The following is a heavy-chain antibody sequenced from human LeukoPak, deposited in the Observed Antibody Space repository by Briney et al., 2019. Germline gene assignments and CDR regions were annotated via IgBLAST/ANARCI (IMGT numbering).Heavy chain of an antibody. CDR3: ARDCSYGCSGGSSVIYYYYGMDV. Sequence: GGSLRLSCAASGFTFSSFWMSWVRQAPGKGLEWVANIKQDVSEKYYVDSVKGRFTISRDNAKNSLYLQMNSLRAEDTAVYYCARDCSYGCSGGSSVIYYYYGMDVWGQGTTVTVSS. CDR2: IKQDVSEK. J-gene: IGHJ6*02. V-gene: IGHV3-7*01. D-gene: IGHD2-15*01. CDR1: GFTFSSFW.